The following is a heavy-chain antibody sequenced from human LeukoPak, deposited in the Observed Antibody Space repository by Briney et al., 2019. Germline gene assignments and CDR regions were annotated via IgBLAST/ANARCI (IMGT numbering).Heavy chain of an antibody. CDR2: IWYDGSNE. CDR3: ARPPTSGYSSSWYLAFIDY. CDR1: GFTFSSYA. J-gene: IGHJ4*02. V-gene: IGHV3-33*01. Sequence: GGSLRLSCAASGFTFSSYAMHWVRQAPGEGLEWVAVIWYDGSNEYYADSVKGRFTVSRDNSDNTLHLQMNSLRVEDTAVYYCARPPTSGYSSSWYLAFIDYWGQGTLVTVSS. D-gene: IGHD6-13*01.